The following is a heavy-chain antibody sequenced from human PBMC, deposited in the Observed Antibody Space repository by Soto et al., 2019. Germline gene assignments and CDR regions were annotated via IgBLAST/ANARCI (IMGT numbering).Heavy chain of an antibody. CDR3: ARQTVYDFYYYGMDV. D-gene: IGHD3-3*01. J-gene: IGHJ6*02. CDR1: GYSFTSYW. V-gene: IGHV5-51*01. Sequence: GESLKISCEGSGYSFTSYWIGWVRQMPGKGLEWMGIIYPGDSDTRYSPSFQGQVTISADKSISTAYLQWSSLKASDTAMYYCARQTVYDFYYYGMDVWGQGTTVTVSS. CDR2: IYPGDSDT.